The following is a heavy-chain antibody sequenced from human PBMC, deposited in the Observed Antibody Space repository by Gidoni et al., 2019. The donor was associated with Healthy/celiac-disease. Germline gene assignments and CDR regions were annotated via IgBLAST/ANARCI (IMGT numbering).Heavy chain of an antibody. D-gene: IGHD6-19*01. J-gene: IGHJ4*02. Sequence: QVQLQESGPGLVKPSETLSLTCTVPGVSISSYYWSWIRQPPGKGLEWIGYIYYSGSTNYNPSLKSRVTISVDTSKNQFSLKLSSVTAADTAVYYCARVSIAVAGLVDYWGQGTLVTVSS. CDR1: GVSISSYY. CDR2: IYYSGST. CDR3: ARVSIAVAGLVDY. V-gene: IGHV4-59*01.